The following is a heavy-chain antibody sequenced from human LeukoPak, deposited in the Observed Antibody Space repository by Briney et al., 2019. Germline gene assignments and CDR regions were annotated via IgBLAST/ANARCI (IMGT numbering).Heavy chain of an antibody. J-gene: IGHJ5*02. D-gene: IGHD1-1*01. V-gene: IGHV1-69*04. Sequence: EASVKVSCKASGGTFTSYAISWARQAPGQGLEWMGRIIPILGIANYAQKFQGRVTITADKSTSTAYMELSSLRSEDTAVYYCAGGGNGNWFDPWGQGTLVTVSS. CDR3: AGGGNGNWFDP. CDR2: IIPILGIA. CDR1: GGTFTSYA.